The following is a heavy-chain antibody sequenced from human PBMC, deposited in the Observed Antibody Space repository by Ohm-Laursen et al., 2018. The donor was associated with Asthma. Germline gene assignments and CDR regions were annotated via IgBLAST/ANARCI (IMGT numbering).Heavy chain of an antibody. CDR1: GFTFRSYA. CDR3: ANDDSGSYYGGESY. J-gene: IGHJ4*02. CDR2: GGSYYDGGLK. D-gene: IGHD1-26*01. Sequence: SLRLSCSATGFTFRSYAMHWVRQAPGKGLEWVAVGGSYYDGGLKYYADSVNGRFTVSRDDSKNTLYLQMNSLRPEDTAVYYCANDDSGSYYGGESYWGQGTLVTVSS. V-gene: IGHV3-30-3*02.